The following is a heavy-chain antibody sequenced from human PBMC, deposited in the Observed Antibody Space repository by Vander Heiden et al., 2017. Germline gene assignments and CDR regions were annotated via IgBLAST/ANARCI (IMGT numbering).Heavy chain of an antibody. D-gene: IGHD1-1*01. CDR2: IWYDGSQK. CDR3: VRDTKRGGLDK. CDR1: GFTFSNYG. J-gene: IGHJ4*02. Sequence: QVQLVESGGGVVQPGRSLRLSWAASGFTFSNYGMHWVRQAPGKGLEWVAVIWYDGSQKYYAGPVKGRFTISRDNSKTTLYLQMNSLRVDDTALYYCVRDTKRGGLDKWGQGTLVTVSS. V-gene: IGHV3-33*01.